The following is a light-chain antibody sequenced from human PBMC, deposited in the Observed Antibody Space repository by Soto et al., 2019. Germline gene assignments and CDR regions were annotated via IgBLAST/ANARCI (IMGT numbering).Light chain of an antibody. Sequence: QSLLTQPPSASGTPGQRVTISCSGSSSNIGSNYVYWYQQLPGTAPKLLIYSNNQRPSGVPDRFSGSKSGTAASLAIRGLRSEDEADYYCAAWDDSLSVYWVFGGGTKLTVL. CDR1: SSNIGSNY. V-gene: IGLV1-47*02. CDR2: SNN. CDR3: AAWDDSLSVYWV. J-gene: IGLJ3*02.